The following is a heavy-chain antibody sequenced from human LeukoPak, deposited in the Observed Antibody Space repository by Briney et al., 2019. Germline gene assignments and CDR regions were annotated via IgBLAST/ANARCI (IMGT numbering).Heavy chain of an antibody. CDR1: GYTFTSYA. D-gene: IGHD1-20*01. CDR2: INAGNGNT. V-gene: IGHV1-3*01. J-gene: IGHJ5*02. CDR3: ARVGLITGTTFRNWFDP. Sequence: GASVKVSCKASGYTFTSYAMHWVRQAPGQRLEWMGWINAGNGNTKYSQKFQGRVTITRDTSASTAYMELSSLRSEDTAVYYCARVGLITGTTFRNWFDPWGQGTLVTVSS.